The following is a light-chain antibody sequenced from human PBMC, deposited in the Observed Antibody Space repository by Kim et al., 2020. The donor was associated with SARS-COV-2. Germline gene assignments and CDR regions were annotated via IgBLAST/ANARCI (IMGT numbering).Light chain of an antibody. CDR2: EDS. CDR1: ALPKKY. CDR3: NSTDSSGNRWV. Sequence: SYELTQPPSVSVSPGQTARITCSGDALPKKYAYWYLQKSGQAPVLVIYEDSKRPSGIPERFSGSSSGTMATLTISGGQVEDEADYYCNSTDSSGNRWVLGRGTQLTFL. V-gene: IGLV3-10*01. J-gene: IGLJ3*02.